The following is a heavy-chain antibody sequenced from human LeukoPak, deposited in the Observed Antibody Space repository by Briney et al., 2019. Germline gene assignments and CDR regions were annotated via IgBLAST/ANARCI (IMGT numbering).Heavy chain of an antibody. V-gene: IGHV4-39*01. D-gene: IGHD3-22*01. CDR2: IHYSGNT. CDR1: GGSISGSSNY. J-gene: IGHJ4*02. CDR3: ARPTFASYSSGYHY. Sequence: SETLSLTCTVSGGSISGSSNYWGWIRQPPGKGLEWIGSIHYSGNTYYNPSLKSRVTISVDTSKNQFSLKLTSVTAADTAAYYCARPTFASYSSGYHYWGQGTLVTVSS.